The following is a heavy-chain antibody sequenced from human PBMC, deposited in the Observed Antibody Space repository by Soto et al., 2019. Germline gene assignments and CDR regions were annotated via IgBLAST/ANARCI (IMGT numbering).Heavy chain of an antibody. J-gene: IGHJ6*02. CDR3: AKEFLCGSAYYYYYVMDV. V-gene: IGHV3-23*01. Sequence: GGSLRLSCAASGFTFSSYAMSWVRQAPGKGLEWVSAISGSGGSTYYADSVKGRFTISRDNSKNTLYLQMNSLRAEDTAVYYCAKEFLCGSAYYYYYVMDVWGQGTTVTVSS. CDR1: GFTFSSYA. CDR2: ISGSGGST. D-gene: IGHD2-21*01.